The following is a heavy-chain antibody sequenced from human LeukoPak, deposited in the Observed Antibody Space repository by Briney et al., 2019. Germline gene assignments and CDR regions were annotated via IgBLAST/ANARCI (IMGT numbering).Heavy chain of an antibody. CDR2: IYSGGST. CDR1: GFTFSSYS. CDR3: ARDDIAVAGTDY. D-gene: IGHD6-19*01. J-gene: IGHJ4*02. V-gene: IGHV3-53*01. Sequence: PGGSLRLSCAASGFTFSSYSMNWVRQAPRKGLEWVSVIYSGGSTYYADSVKGRFTISRDNSKNTLYLQMNSLRAEDTAVYYCARDDIAVAGTDYWGQGTLVTVSS.